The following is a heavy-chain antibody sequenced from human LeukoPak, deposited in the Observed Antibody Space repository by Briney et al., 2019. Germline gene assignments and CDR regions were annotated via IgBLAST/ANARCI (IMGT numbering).Heavy chain of an antibody. D-gene: IGHD3-22*01. Sequence: ETLSLTCTVSGGSISSYYWSWVRQAPGRGLEWISAISGDDGSTYHVDSVKGRFTISRDNSKNTLYLQMNSLRAEDTALYYCAKDISSGYYLDYWGQGTLVTVSS. CDR1: GGSISSYY. J-gene: IGHJ4*02. CDR3: AKDISSGYYLDY. V-gene: IGHV3-23*01. CDR2: ISGDDGST.